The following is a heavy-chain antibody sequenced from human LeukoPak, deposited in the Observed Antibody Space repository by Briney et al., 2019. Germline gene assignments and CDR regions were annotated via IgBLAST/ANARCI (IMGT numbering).Heavy chain of an antibody. CDR3: ARDRGAAAGHDAFDI. D-gene: IGHD3-10*01. V-gene: IGHV1-2*02. Sequence: ASVKVSCKGSGYTFTGYYIHWVRQAPGPGLEWMGWISPNSGAIKYAQKFQGRVTMTRDKSISTVYMELDTVTSDDTAVVYCARDRGAAAGHDAFDIWGQGTMVTVSS. CDR1: GYTFTGYY. J-gene: IGHJ3*02. CDR2: ISPNSGAI.